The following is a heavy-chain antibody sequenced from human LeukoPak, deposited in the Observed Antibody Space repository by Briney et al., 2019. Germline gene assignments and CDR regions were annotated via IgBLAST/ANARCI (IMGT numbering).Heavy chain of an antibody. CDR1: GFTFDDYA. J-gene: IGHJ4*02. V-gene: IGHV3-9*01. CDR3: AKDTSPWVLWFGELVSTRGNYFDY. CDR2: ISWNSGSI. Sequence: GGSLRLSCAASGFTFDDYAMHWVRQAPGKGLEWVSGISWNSGSIGYADSVKGRFTISRDNAKNSLYLQMNSLRAEDTALYYCAKDTSPWVLWFGELVSTRGNYFDYWGQGTLVTVSS. D-gene: IGHD3-10*01.